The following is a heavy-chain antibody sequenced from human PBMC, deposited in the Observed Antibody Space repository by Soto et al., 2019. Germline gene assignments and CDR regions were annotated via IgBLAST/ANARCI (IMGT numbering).Heavy chain of an antibody. CDR1: GFTLSNAW. CDR3: TTDLLAVAPSTRYYFDY. J-gene: IGHJ4*02. D-gene: IGHD6-19*01. V-gene: IGHV3-15*01. CDR2: IKSKTDGGTT. Sequence: EVQLVESGGGLVKPGGSLRLSCAASGFTLSNAWMSWVRQAPGKGLEWVGRIKSKTDGGTTDYAAPVKGRFTISRDDSKNTLYLQMNSLKTEDTAVYYCTTDLLAVAPSTRYYFDYWGQGTLVTVSS.